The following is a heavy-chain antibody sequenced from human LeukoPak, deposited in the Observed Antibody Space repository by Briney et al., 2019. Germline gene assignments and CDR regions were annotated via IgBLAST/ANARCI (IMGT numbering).Heavy chain of an antibody. CDR3: ARDGLAMVRGVIYYFDY. J-gene: IGHJ4*02. D-gene: IGHD3-10*01. CDR2: INPNSGGT. Sequence: ASVNVSCKASGYTFTGYYMHWVRQAPGQGLEWMGWINPNSGGTNYAQKFQGRVTMTRDTSISTAYMELSRLRSDDTAVYYCARDGLAMVRGVIYYFDYWGQGTLVTVSS. CDR1: GYTFTGYY. V-gene: IGHV1-2*02.